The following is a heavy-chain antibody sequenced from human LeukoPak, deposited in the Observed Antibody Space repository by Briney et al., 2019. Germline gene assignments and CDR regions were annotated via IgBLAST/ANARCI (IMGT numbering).Heavy chain of an antibody. V-gene: IGHV3-48*01. Sequence: PGGSLRLSCAASGFTFSSYSMKWVRQAAGKGLEWISYLSSTSSTIYYADSVKGRFTVSRDNAKNSLYLQMNSLRAEDTAVYYCARDAGLTTVTTAYYYYAMDVWGQGTTVTVSS. J-gene: IGHJ6*02. D-gene: IGHD4-17*01. CDR3: ARDAGLTTVTTAYYYYAMDV. CDR2: LSSTSSTI. CDR1: GFTFSSYS.